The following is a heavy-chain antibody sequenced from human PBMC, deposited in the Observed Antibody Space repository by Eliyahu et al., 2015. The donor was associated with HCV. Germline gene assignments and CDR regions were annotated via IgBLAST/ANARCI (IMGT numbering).Heavy chain of an antibody. CDR2: ISGSXHRT. D-gene: IGHD5-24*01. CDR1: GFTFXTYA. V-gene: IGHV3-23*01. Sequence: EVQLLESGGGLVQPGXSLRLSCXASGFTFXTYAMHWVRQAPGKGXEWVSIISGSXHRTYYADXVKGRFTVSRDNSKNTLFLQMNSLRAEDTAVYYCARDLMATIFSWFDPWGQGTLVTVSS. J-gene: IGHJ5*02. CDR3: ARDLMATIFSWFDP.